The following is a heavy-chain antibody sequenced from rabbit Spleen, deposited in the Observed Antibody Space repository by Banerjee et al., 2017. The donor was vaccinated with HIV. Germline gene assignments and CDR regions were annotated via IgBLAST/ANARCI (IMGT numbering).Heavy chain of an antibody. Sequence: QSLEESGGDLVKPGASLTLTCTASGFSLSSNYWICWVHQAPGKGLEWIACIYAGSSGNTYYASWAKGRFTISRISSTTVTLQMTSLTAADTATYFCARADRGDDCFNLWGPGTLVTFS. J-gene: IGHJ4*01. CDR1: GFSLSSNYW. V-gene: IGHV1S40*01. CDR2: IYAGSSGNT. D-gene: IGHD2-1*01. CDR3: ARADRGDDCFNL.